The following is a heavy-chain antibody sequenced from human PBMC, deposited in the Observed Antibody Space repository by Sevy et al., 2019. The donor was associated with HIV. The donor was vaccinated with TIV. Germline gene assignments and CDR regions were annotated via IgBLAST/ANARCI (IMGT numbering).Heavy chain of an antibody. D-gene: IGHD3-3*01. CDR3: ARGAYDFWSGYWIGARRQQNWFDP. Sequence: SETLSLTCAVYGGSFSGYYWSWIRQPPGKGLEWIGEINHSGSTNYNPSLKSRVTISVDTSKNQFSLKLSSVTAADTAVYYCARGAYDFWSGYWIGARRQQNWFDPWGQGTLVTVSS. CDR2: INHSGST. V-gene: IGHV4-34*01. CDR1: GGSFSGYY. J-gene: IGHJ5*02.